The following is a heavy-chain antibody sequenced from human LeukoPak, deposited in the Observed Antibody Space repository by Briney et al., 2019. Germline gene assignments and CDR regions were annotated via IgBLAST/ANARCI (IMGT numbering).Heavy chain of an antibody. CDR2: IHYSGST. CDR3: ARTMFSSSWYGVDH. V-gene: IGHV4-28*01. J-gene: IGHJ4*02. Sequence: SDTLSLTCAVSGYSISSNNWWGWIRQPPGRGLEWIGYIHYSGSTSYNPSLKSRVTMSVDTSKNQFSLKLSSVTAADTAVYYCARTMFSSSWYGVDHWGQGTLVTVSS. CDR1: GYSISSNNW. D-gene: IGHD6-13*01.